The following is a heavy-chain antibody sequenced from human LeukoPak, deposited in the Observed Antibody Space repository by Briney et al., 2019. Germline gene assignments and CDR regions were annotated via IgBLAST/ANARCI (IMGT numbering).Heavy chain of an antibody. D-gene: IGHD2-2*02. Sequence: ASVKVSCKASGYTFTGYYMHWVRQAPGQGLEWVRWINADSGGTNYAQKFQGRVTMTRDTSISTAYMELSRLRSDDTAVYYCARRYCSTTSCYMADYWGQGTLVTVSS. CDR2: INADSGGT. V-gene: IGHV1-2*02. J-gene: IGHJ4*02. CDR3: ARRYCSTTSCYMADY. CDR1: GYTFTGYY.